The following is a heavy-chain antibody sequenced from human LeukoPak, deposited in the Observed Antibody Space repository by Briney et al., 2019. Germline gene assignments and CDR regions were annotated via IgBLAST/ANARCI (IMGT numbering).Heavy chain of an antibody. CDR2: MNPNRANT. Sequence: ASVKVSCKASGYPFTSYDINWVRQATGQGLEWMGWMNPNRANTGYTQKFQGRVTITRNISISTAYMELSSLRSEDTGVYYCARGANNDYWGQGTLVTVSS. J-gene: IGHJ4*02. CDR1: GYPFTSYD. V-gene: IGHV1-8*03. D-gene: IGHD1/OR15-1a*01. CDR3: ARGANNDY.